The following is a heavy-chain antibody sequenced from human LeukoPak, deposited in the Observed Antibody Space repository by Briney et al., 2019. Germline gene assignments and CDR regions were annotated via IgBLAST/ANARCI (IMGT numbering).Heavy chain of an antibody. CDR2: IYYSGST. CDR3: ARGSRELYYFDY. J-gene: IGHJ4*02. V-gene: IGHV4-59*01. Sequence: SETLSLTCTVSGGSLSTYYWTWIRQPPGKGLEWIGYIYYSGSTKYNPSLKSRVTISVDASKTQFSLKLNSVTAADMAVYYCARGSRELYYFDYWGQGTLVTVSS. D-gene: IGHD1-7*01. CDR1: GGSLSTYY.